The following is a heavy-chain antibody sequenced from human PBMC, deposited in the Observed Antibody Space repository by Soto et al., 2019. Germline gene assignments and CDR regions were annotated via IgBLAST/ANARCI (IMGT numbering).Heavy chain of an antibody. Sequence: QITLKESGPTLVKPTQTLSLTCTLSGLSLSTSGVGVGWIRQPPGKALEWLALIYWDDEKRYSPSLKHRLTITQEPSKNEVGLTMTDMDPVDTATYYCANRGVTMMPGPPTNWFDTWGQGTLVTVSS. J-gene: IGHJ5*02. D-gene: IGHD3-22*01. CDR3: ANRGVTMMPGPPTNWFDT. V-gene: IGHV2-5*02. CDR2: IYWDDEK. CDR1: GLSLSTSGVG.